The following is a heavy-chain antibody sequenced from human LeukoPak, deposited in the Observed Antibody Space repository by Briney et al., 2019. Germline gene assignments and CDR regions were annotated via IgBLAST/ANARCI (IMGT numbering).Heavy chain of an antibody. CDR2: INHSGST. CDR3: ARARDFGVVIMPQPFDY. Sequence: TSETLSLTCVVYGGSLSGYYWSWIRQPPGKGLEWIGEINHSGSTNYNPSLKSRVTISVDTSKNQFSLKLSSVTAADTAVYYCARARDFGVVIMPQPFDYWGQGTLVTVSS. V-gene: IGHV4-34*01. D-gene: IGHD3-3*01. CDR1: GGSLSGYY. J-gene: IGHJ4*02.